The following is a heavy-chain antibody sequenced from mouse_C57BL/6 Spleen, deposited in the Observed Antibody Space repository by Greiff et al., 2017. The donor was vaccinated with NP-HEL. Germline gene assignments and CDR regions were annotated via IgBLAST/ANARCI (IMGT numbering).Heavy chain of an antibody. Sequence: VQLQQSGPELVKPGASVKISCKASGYSFTDYNMNWVKQSNGTSLEWIGVINPNYGTTSYNQKFKGKATLTVDQSSSTAYMQLNSLTSEDSAVYYCAREGYGSSPYYFDYWGQGTTLTVSS. CDR2: INPNYGTT. CDR1: GYSFTDYN. D-gene: IGHD1-1*01. J-gene: IGHJ2*01. CDR3: AREGYGSSPYYFDY. V-gene: IGHV1-39*01.